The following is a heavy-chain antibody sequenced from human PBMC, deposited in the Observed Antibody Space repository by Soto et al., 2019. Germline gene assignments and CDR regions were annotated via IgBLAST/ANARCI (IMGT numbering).Heavy chain of an antibody. CDR1: GFTFSSYA. CDR2: ISYDGSNK. Sequence: GGSLRLSCAASGFTFSSYAMHWVRQAPGKGLEWVAVISYDGSNKYYADSVKGRFTISRDNSKNTLYLQMNSLRAEDTAVYYCARLSGSYNDRYFDYWGQGTLVTVSS. D-gene: IGHD1-26*01. V-gene: IGHV3-30-3*01. CDR3: ARLSGSYNDRYFDY. J-gene: IGHJ4*02.